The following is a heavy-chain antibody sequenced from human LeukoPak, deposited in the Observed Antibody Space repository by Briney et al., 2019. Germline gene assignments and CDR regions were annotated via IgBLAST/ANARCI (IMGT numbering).Heavy chain of an antibody. Sequence: GGSLRLSCAASGFTFSSYWMHWVRQAPGKGLVWVSRINSDGSRTSYADSVKGRFTISRDNAKNTLYLQMNSLRAEDTAVYYCAKDRRYYYGMDVWGQGTTVTVSS. CDR1: GFTFSSYW. CDR3: AKDRRYYYGMDV. V-gene: IGHV3-74*01. J-gene: IGHJ6*02. CDR2: INSDGSRT.